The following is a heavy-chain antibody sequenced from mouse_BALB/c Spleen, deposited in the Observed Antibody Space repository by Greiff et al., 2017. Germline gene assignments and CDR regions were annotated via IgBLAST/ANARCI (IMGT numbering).Heavy chain of an antibody. CDR3: AREAYCYGNAFAY. CDR1: GYTFTSYV. Sequence: VHVKESGPELVKPGASLKMSCKASGYTFTSYVMHWVQQKPGQGLEWIGYINPYNDGTKYNEKVKGKATLTTDKSSSTAYMELSSLTSEDSAIYYCAREAYCYGNAFAYWGQGTLVTVSA. V-gene: IGHV1-14*01. D-gene: IGHD2-1*01. J-gene: IGHJ3*01. CDR2: INPYNDGT.